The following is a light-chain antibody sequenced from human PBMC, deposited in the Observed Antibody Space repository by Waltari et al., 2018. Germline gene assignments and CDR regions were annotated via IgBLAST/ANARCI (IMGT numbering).Light chain of an antibody. CDR3: GAWDDRLNVYV. CDR1: RYNAGRNA. V-gene: IGLV1-44*01. Sequence: QAVLTQPPSASGTPGQRGTISCSGSRYNAGRNALNWYQHLQGTAPTLLIYSHDQRPSGVPDRFSGSKSGTSASLAISGLQSEDEADYYCGAWDDRLNVYVFGTGTRVTVL. J-gene: IGLJ1*01. CDR2: SHD.